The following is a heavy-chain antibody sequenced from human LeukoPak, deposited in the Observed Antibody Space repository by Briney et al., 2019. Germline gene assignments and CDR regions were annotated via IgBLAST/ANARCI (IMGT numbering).Heavy chain of an antibody. Sequence: GGSLRLSCAASGFTLRSYNMHWVRQAPGKGLEWVSYISTSSYYIYYADSVKGRFTISRDDVKNSLFLQMNSLRAEDTAIYYCARDASGSSTGLIDSWGQGTLVTVSS. CDR3: ARDASGSSTGLIDS. CDR2: ISTSSYYI. CDR1: GFTLRSYN. D-gene: IGHD1-26*01. J-gene: IGHJ4*02. V-gene: IGHV3-21*01.